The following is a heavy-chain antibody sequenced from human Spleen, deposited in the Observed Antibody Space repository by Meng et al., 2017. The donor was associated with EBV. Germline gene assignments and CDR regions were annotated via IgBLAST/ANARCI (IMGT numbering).Heavy chain of an antibody. D-gene: IGHD3-10*01. CDR2: IYHSGSS. CDR3: ARVELGSAYYFDY. V-gene: IGHV4-4*02. CDR1: GGSITETNW. J-gene: IGHJ4*02. Sequence: QVQLQESGPGLVKPSRTLSLTCTVSGGSITETNWWGWVRQSPGKGLEWIGEIYHSGSSKYNPSFNSRVTISVDKSKNQSSLKVTSVTAADTAMYYCARVELGSAYYFDYWGQGTLVTVSS.